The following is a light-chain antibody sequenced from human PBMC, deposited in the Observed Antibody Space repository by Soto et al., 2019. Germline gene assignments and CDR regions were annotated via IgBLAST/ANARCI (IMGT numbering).Light chain of an antibody. CDR1: QSISSW. V-gene: IGKV1-5*01. Sequence: DFQMSQSPSILSASVGDRVTITCRASQSISSWLAWYQQKPGKAPKLLIYDASSLESGVPSRFSGSGSGTDFTLTISCLQSEDFATYYCQQYYSYPPTFGQGTKVDIK. J-gene: IGKJ1*01. CDR2: DAS. CDR3: QQYYSYPPT.